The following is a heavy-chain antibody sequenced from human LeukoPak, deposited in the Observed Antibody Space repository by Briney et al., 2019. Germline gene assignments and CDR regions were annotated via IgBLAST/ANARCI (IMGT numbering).Heavy chain of an antibody. J-gene: IGHJ5*02. CDR3: ARRDRGWFDP. CDR2: IYYSGST. CDR1: GGSISSGGYY. Sequence: PSETLSLTCTVSGGSISSGGYYWSWIRQHPGKGLEWIGYIYYSGSTYYNPSLKSRVTISVDTSKNQFSLKLSSVTAADTAVYYCARRDRGWFDPWGQGTLVTVSS. V-gene: IGHV4-31*03.